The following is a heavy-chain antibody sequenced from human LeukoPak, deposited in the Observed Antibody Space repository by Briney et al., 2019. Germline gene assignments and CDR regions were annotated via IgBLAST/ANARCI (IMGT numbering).Heavy chain of an antibody. CDR1: GFTFSSYG. D-gene: IGHD5-18*01. CDR2: ISYDGSNK. J-gene: IGHJ4*02. V-gene: IGHV3-30*18. Sequence: GSLRLSCAASGFTFSSYGMHWVRQAPGKGLEWVAVISYDGSNKYYADSVKGRFTISRDNSKNTLYLQMNSLRAEDTAVYYCAKEGYSYGYSDYWGQGTLVTVSS. CDR3: AKEGYSYGYSDY.